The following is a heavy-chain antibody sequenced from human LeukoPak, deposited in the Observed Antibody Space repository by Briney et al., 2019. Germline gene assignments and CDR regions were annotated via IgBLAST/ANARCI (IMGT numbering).Heavy chain of an antibody. V-gene: IGHV4-30-4*01. CDR3: ARGRNDDSRGYYYRTFDS. CDR2: IYYSGST. Sequence: SQTLSLTCTVSGGSISSGDYYWSWIRQPPGKGLEWIGYIYYSGSTYYNPSLKSRVTISVDTSKNQFSLKLNSVTAADTAVYYCARGRNDDSRGYYYRTFDSWGQGTLVSVSS. CDR1: GGSISSGDYY. J-gene: IGHJ4*02. D-gene: IGHD3-22*01.